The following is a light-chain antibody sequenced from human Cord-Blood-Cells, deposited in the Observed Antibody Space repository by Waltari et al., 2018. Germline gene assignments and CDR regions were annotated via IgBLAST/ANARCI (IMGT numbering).Light chain of an antibody. J-gene: IGLJ1*01. CDR3: QAWDSSTYV. CDR2: QES. V-gene: IGLV3-1*01. CDR1: KLGDKY. Sequence: SYELTQQPSVSVSPGQTASITCSGDKLGDKYACWYQQKPGQAPVLVIYQESKRPSGIPGRFSGSNSGNTATLTISGTQAMDEADYYCQAWDSSTYVFGTGTKVTVL.